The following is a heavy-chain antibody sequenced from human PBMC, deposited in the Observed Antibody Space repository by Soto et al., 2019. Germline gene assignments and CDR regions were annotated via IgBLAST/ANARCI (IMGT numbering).Heavy chain of an antibody. J-gene: IGHJ4*02. CDR1: GYTFTGYY. D-gene: IGHD3-16*02. CDR2: INPNSGGT. V-gene: IGHV1-2*04. CDR3: AREEIPYYDYIWGSYRHHYFDY. Sequence: VASVKVSCKASGYTFTGYYMHWVRQAPGQGLEWMGWINPNSGGTNYAQKFQGWVTVTRDTSISTAYMELSRLRSDDTAVYYCAREEIPYYDYIWGSYRHHYFDYWGQGTLVTVSS.